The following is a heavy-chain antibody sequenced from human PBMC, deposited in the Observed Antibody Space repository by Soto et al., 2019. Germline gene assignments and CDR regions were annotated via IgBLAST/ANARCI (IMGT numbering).Heavy chain of an antibody. CDR2: ISYDGSNK. CDR1: GFTFSSYA. V-gene: IGHV3-30-3*01. J-gene: IGHJ5*02. Sequence: QVQLVESGGGVVQPGRSLRLSCAASGFTFSSYAMHWVRQAPGKGLEWVAVISYDGSNKYYADSVKGRFTISRDNSKNTLYLQMNSLRAEDTAVYYCAETSGSYCDAWGQGTLVTVSS. CDR3: AETSGSYCDA. D-gene: IGHD1-26*01.